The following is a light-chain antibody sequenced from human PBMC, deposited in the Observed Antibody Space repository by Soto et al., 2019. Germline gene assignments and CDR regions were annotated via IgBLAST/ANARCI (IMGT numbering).Light chain of an antibody. CDR2: GAS. CDR1: QSVSSY. V-gene: IGKV3-20*01. J-gene: IGKJ5*01. Sequence: EIVLTQSPGTLSVSPGERATLSCRASQSVSSYLAWYQQKPGQAPRLLIYGASNRATGIPDRFSGSGSGTDFPLTISRLAPEASAVYYCQQYGTSPLMIFGQGTRLEI. CDR3: QQYGTSPLMI.